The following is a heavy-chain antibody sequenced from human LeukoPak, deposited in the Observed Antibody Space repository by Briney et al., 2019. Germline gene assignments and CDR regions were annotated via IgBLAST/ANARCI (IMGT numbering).Heavy chain of an antibody. CDR2: ISAYNGNT. J-gene: IGHJ3*02. CDR3: ARDYIPQMEMIVVVIGI. CDR1: GYTFTSYG. V-gene: IGHV1-18*01. D-gene: IGHD3-22*01. Sequence: GASVKVSCKASGYTFTSYGISWVRQAPGQGLEWMGWISAYNGNTNYAQKLQGRVTMTTDTSTSTAYMGLRSLRSDDTAVYYCARDYIPQMEMIVVVIGIWGQGTMVTVSS.